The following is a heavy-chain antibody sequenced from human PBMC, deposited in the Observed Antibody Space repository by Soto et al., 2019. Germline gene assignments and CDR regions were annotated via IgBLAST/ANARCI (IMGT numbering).Heavy chain of an antibody. CDR1: GYTFTSYG. CDR2: ISGYNGKT. D-gene: IGHD1-7*01. V-gene: IGHV1-18*04. Sequence: ASVKVSCKASGYTFTSYGISWVRQAPGQGLEWMGWISGYNGKTNYAEKFQGRVTLTTDTSTSSAHMELRSLRSDDTAVYYCARRNWNYGAFDIWGQGTMVTVSS. J-gene: IGHJ3*02. CDR3: ARRNWNYGAFDI.